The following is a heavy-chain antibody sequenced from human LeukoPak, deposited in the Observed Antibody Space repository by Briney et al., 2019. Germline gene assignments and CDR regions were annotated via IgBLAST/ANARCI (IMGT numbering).Heavy chain of an antibody. CDR2: TYYRSKWYN. D-gene: IGHD3-22*01. V-gene: IGHV6-1*01. CDR1: GDSVSSNSAA. Sequence: SQTLSLTCAISGDSVSSNSAAWNWIRQSPSRGLEWLGRTYYRSKWYNDYAVSVKSRITINPDTSKNQFSLQLNSVTPEDTAFYYCAREYYYDSSGYSPGDAFDIWGQGTMVTVSS. J-gene: IGHJ3*02. CDR3: AREYYYDSSGYSPGDAFDI.